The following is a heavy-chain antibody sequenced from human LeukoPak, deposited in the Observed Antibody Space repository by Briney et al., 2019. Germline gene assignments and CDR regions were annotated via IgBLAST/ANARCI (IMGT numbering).Heavy chain of an antibody. CDR2: ISAHNGNT. CDR3: ASYDYSSGSLDY. J-gene: IGHJ4*02. Sequence: ASVKVSCKASGYTFTSYGISWVRQAPGQGLEWMGWISAHNGNTNYAQKLQGRVTMTTDTSTSTAYMELRSLRSDDTAVYYCASYDYSSGSLDYWGQGTLVTVSS. V-gene: IGHV1-18*01. D-gene: IGHD3-22*01. CDR1: GYTFTSYG.